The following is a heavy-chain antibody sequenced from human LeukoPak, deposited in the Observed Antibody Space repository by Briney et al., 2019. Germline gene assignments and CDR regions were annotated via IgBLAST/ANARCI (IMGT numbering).Heavy chain of an antibody. V-gene: IGHV3-11*01. J-gene: IGHJ6*02. CDR2: ISTSGSTT. CDR3: ARGHYVVDV. CDR1: RFTFSDYY. Sequence: PGGSLRLSCAASRFTFSDYYMGWIRQAPGKGLEWVSYISTSGSTTYYADSVKGRFIISRDNARNSLHLQMNSLRADDTAVYYCARGHYVVDVWGQGTTVTVSS.